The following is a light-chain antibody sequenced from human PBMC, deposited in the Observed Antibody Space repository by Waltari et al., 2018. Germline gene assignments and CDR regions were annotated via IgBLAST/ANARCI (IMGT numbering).Light chain of an antibody. CDR1: EGISTY. V-gene: IGKV1-9*01. CDR2: GAS. Sequence: IQLTQSPSSLSASVGDKVTITCRAREGISTYLAWYQQQPGQAPKLLIYGASTLQSGVPSRFSGSGSGTDFTLTISSLQPGDFATYYCQQLDKYPLTFGGGTKVEIK. CDR3: QQLDKYPLT. J-gene: IGKJ4*01.